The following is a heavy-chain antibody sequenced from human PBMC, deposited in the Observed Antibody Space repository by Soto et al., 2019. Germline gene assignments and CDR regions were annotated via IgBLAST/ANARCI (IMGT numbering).Heavy chain of an antibody. Sequence: QVQLQESGPGLVKPSETLTLTCTVSGGSVNNGNYYWSWIRQPPGKELEWIGHIYYSGSTNYNPSLKSRVIISIDTSKKQFSLKLSSVTAADTAVYFCARDPGVGLSARWFDPWGQGALVTVSS. D-gene: IGHD2-8*01. V-gene: IGHV4-61*01. J-gene: IGHJ5*02. CDR2: IYYSGST. CDR3: ARDPGVGLSARWFDP. CDR1: GGSVNNGNYY.